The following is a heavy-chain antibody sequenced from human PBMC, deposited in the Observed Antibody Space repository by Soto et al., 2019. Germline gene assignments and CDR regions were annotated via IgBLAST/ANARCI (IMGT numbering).Heavy chain of an antibody. CDR1: GGTFSSYT. V-gene: IGHV1-69*02. CDR2: IIPILGIA. J-gene: IGHJ5*02. CDR3: ARSLRFGEEATLGWFDP. Sequence: QVQLVQSGAEVKKPGSSVKVSCKASGGTFSSYTISWVRQAPGQGLEWMGRIIPILGIANYALKFQGRVTITEDKSTSTAYMELSSLRSEDTAVYYCARSLRFGEEATLGWFDPWGQGTLVTVSA. D-gene: IGHD3-10*01.